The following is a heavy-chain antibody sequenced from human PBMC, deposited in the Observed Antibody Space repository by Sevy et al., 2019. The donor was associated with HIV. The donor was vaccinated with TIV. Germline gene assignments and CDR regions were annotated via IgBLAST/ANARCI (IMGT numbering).Heavy chain of an antibody. CDR3: AKNYMLSLLRGYLAS. D-gene: IGHD3-3*01. J-gene: IGHJ5*02. Sequence: GGSLRLSCAASGLTFNSHAMSWVRQPPGRGLEWVSAISGSGERTVYADSVRGRFTISRDNSKNTLCLVMNSLRAEDTAVYYCAKNYMLSLLRGYLASWARGTLVTVSS. CDR2: ISGSGERT. CDR1: GLTFNSHA. V-gene: IGHV3-23*01.